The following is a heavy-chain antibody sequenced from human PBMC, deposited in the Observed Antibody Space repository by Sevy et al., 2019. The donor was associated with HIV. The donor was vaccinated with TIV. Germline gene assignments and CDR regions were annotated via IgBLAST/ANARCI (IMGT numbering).Heavy chain of an antibody. Sequence: GGSLRLSCAASGFTFSSYWMSWVRQAPGKGLEWVANIKQDGSEKYYVDSVKGRFTISRDNAKNSLYLQMNSLRAEDTAVYYCATYYGSGSYYNPYTFYYGMDVWGQGTTVTVSS. CDR2: IKQDGSEK. CDR1: GFTFSSYW. J-gene: IGHJ6*02. D-gene: IGHD3-10*01. V-gene: IGHV3-7*01. CDR3: ATYYGSGSYYNPYTFYYGMDV.